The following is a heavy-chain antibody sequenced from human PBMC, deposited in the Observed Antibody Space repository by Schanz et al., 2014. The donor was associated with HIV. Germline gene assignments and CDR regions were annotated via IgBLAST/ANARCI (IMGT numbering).Heavy chain of an antibody. Sequence: QVQLQQWGAGLLKPSETLSLTCAVYGGSFRGFYWSWIRQSPTKGLEWIGGINHSGSTNYNPSLQTRHPNSRDTSKTQFSLRLSPVTAADTAVYYCARDNDPYYYDNGGHYDRLFDYWGQGTLVTVSS. CDR2: INHSGST. V-gene: IGHV4-34*01. CDR1: GGSFRGFY. J-gene: IGHJ4*02. CDR3: ARDNDPYYYDNGGHYDRLFDY. D-gene: IGHD3-22*01.